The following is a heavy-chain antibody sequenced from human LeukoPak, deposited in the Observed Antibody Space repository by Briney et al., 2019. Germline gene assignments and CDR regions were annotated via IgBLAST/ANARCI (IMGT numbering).Heavy chain of an antibody. Sequence: SETLSLTCAVYRGSFSGYYWTWIRQSPGKGLEWIGEINNSGTTNYNPSLKSRVTISIDTSKNQFSLKLSSVTAADTAVYYCAICLTIDYDILTGYYYFDYWGQRTLVTVSS. CDR3: AICLTIDYDILTGYYYFDY. CDR2: INNSGTT. V-gene: IGHV4-34*01. D-gene: IGHD3-9*01. J-gene: IGHJ4*02. CDR1: RGSFSGYY.